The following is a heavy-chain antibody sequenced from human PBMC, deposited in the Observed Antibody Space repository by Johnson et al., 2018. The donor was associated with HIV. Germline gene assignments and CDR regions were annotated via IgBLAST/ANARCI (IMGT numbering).Heavy chain of an antibody. CDR3: AKDEFKWELLHI. V-gene: IGHV3-30-3*01. J-gene: IGHJ3*02. D-gene: IGHD1-26*01. CDR1: GFTFRNYA. CDR2: ISYDGSNK. Sequence: QVQLVESGGGVVQPGRSLRLSCVASGFTFRNYAMHWVRQAPGKGLEWVAVISYDGSNKYYADSVKGRFTISRDNSKNTLYLQMNSLRSEDTAVYYCAKDEFKWELLHIWGQGTMVTVSS.